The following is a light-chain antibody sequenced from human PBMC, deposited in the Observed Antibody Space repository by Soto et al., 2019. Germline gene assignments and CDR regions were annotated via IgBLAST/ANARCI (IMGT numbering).Light chain of an antibody. Sequence: EIVMTQSPATLSVSPGESVTLSCRASLTMYNNIAWYQHKPGQAPRLLIFDASSRATGVPRRFSGSGVGTEFTLSISSLQSEDFSVYYCQQYNERPPWTFGQGTTVEMK. J-gene: IGKJ1*01. CDR3: QQYNERPPWT. CDR1: LTMYNN. CDR2: DAS. V-gene: IGKV3-15*01.